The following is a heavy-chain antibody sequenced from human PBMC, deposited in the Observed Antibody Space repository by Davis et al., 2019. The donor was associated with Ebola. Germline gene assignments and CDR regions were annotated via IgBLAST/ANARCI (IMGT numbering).Heavy chain of an antibody. Sequence: SETLSLTCTVSGGSISSYYWSWIRQPPGKGLEWIGYIYYSGSTYYNPSLKSRVTISVDTSKNQFSLKLSSVTAADTAVYYCAGGGGWFGELLYLPFFDYWGQGTLVTVSS. D-gene: IGHD3-10*01. CDR2: IYYSGST. CDR3: AGGGGWFGELLYLPFFDY. J-gene: IGHJ4*02. CDR1: GGSISSYY. V-gene: IGHV4-59*06.